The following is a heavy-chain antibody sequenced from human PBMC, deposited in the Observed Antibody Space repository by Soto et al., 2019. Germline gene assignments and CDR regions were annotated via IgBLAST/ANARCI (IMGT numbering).Heavy chain of an antibody. CDR2: ISYGGST. D-gene: IGHD5-18*01. Sequence: QVQLQESGPGLVKPSQTLSLTCTVSGGSINSGGYCWSWIRQHPGKGLDWIGCISYGGSTSYNPYLKSRVTISVDKSKNQFSLKLTSVTEEDTEVYYCSRGILVWGQGALITVSS. J-gene: IGHJ4*02. CDR1: GGSINSGGYC. V-gene: IGHV4-31*03. CDR3: SRGILV.